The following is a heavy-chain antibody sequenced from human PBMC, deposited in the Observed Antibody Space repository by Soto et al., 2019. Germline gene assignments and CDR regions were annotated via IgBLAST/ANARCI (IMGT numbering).Heavy chain of an antibody. CDR3: ARVNVYGGNSVDY. CDR2: IYSGGST. D-gene: IGHD4-17*01. J-gene: IGHJ4*02. Sequence: GVSLRLSCAASGFAVSSNYMSWVRQAPGKGLEWVSVIYSGGSTYYADSVKGRFTISRDNSKNTLYLQMNSLRAEDTAVYYCARVNVYGGNSVDYWGQGTLVTVS. CDR1: GFAVSSNY. V-gene: IGHV3-53*01.